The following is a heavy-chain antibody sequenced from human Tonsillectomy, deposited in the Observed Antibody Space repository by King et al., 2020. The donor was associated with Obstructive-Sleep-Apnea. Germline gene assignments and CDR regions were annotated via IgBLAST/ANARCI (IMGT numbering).Heavy chain of an antibody. CDR2: INGVGSTT. CDR3: VAPLDGFWGN. Sequence: VQLVESGGGLVQPGGSLRLSCAASGLTFSSNWMHWIRQAPGKGLRWGSRINGVGSTTNYADAVKGRFTISRDNAKNTLYLQMNSLRAEDTAVYYCVAPLDGFWGNWGQGTLVIVSS. CDR1: GLTFSSNW. V-gene: IGHV3-74*01. D-gene: IGHD3-16*01. J-gene: IGHJ4*02.